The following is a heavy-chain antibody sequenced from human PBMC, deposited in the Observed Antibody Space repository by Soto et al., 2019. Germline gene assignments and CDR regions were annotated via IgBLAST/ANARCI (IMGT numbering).Heavy chain of an antibody. CDR2: IYNDGRT. Sequence: SETLSLTCTVSGGSIRSYYWGWIRQPPEKGLEWIGYIYNDGRTLYNPSLKRRVTISADMSQNQFSLRLTSVTAADTAIYYCAGDITTGSYRFDYWGRGTLVTVSS. V-gene: IGHV4-59*04. CDR3: AGDITTGSYRFDY. CDR1: GGSIRSYY. D-gene: IGHD1-26*01. J-gene: IGHJ4*02.